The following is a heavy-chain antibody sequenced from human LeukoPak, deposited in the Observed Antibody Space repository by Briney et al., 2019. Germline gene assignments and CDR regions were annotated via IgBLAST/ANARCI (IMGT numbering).Heavy chain of an antibody. J-gene: IGHJ4*02. CDR1: GFIFSNYG. CDR2: IAYDGTNN. Sequence: GRSLRLSCAASGFIFSNYGMHWVRQAPGKGLEWVAVIAYDGTNNYYADSVKGRFTISRENSKNTLYLQMNTLRTEDTAVYYCAKTPGYSYGSTPFDYWGQGTLVTVSS. CDR3: AKTPGYSYGSTPFDY. V-gene: IGHV3-30*18. D-gene: IGHD5-18*01.